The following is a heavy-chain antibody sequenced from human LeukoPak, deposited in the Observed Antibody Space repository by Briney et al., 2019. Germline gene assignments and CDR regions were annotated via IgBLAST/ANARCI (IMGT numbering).Heavy chain of an antibody. CDR1: GFTFSSYS. J-gene: IGHJ4*02. V-gene: IGHV3-21*01. Sequence: GGSLRLSCAASGFTFSSYSMNWVRQAPGKGLEWVSSISSSSSYIYYADSVKGRFTISRDNAKNSLYLQMNSLRAEDTAVYYCAKGITGTTRSFDYWGQGTLVTVSS. CDR2: ISSSSSYI. CDR3: AKGITGTTRSFDY. D-gene: IGHD1-7*01.